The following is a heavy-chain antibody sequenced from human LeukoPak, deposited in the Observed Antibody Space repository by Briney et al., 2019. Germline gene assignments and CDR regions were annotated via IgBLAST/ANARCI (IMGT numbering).Heavy chain of an antibody. J-gene: IGHJ4*02. V-gene: IGHV3-48*03. CDR3: ARGGFRGYSYGYSDY. D-gene: IGHD5-18*01. CDR2: ISSSGSTI. Sequence: GGSLRLSCAASGFTFSSYEMNWVRQAPGKGLELVSYISSSGSTIYYADSVKGRFTISRDNAKNSLYLQMNSLRAEDTAVYYCARGGFRGYSYGYSDYWGQGTLVTVSS. CDR1: GFTFSSYE.